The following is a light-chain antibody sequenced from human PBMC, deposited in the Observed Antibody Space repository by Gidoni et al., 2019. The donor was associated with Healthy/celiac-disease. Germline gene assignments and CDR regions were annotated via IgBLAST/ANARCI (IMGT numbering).Light chain of an antibody. CDR3: QQYGSWIT. CDR1: QSVSSSY. V-gene: IGKV3-20*01. J-gene: IGKJ5*01. CDR2: GAS. Sequence: LSCRASQSVSSSYLAWYQQKPGQAPRLLIYGASSRATGIPDRFSGSGSGTDFTLTISRLEPEDFAVYYCQQYGSWITFGQGTRLEIK.